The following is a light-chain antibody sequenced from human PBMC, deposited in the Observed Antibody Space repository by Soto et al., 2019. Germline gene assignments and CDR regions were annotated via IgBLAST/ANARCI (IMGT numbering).Light chain of an antibody. CDR1: QSLLHSNGYNY. J-gene: IGKJ1*01. CDR2: LGS. Sequence: IGMTQSPLSLPVTPGEPASISCRSSQSLLHSNGYNYLDCYLQKPGQSPQLLTSLGSNRSSGVPDMFSGSGSGTDFTLKISRVEAGDVGVYCCMQALQTPPWTFGQGTKVDIK. V-gene: IGKV2-28*01. CDR3: MQALQTPPWT.